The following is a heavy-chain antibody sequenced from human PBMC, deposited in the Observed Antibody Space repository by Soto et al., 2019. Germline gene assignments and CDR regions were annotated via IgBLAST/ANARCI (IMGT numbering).Heavy chain of an antibody. CDR3: ARAPYSSSSFNWFDP. D-gene: IGHD6-13*01. V-gene: IGHV4-59*01. CDR2: IYYSGST. J-gene: IGHJ5*02. Sequence: SCKASGYTSTGYYMHWIRQPPGKGLEWIGYIYYSGSTNYNPSLKSRVTISVDTSKNQFSLKLSSVTAADTAVYYCARAPYSSSSFNWFDPWGQGTLVTVSS. CDR1: GYTSTGYY.